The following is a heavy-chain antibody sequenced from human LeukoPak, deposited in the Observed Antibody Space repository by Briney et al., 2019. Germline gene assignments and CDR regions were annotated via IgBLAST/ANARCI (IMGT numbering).Heavy chain of an antibody. CDR2: IYYSGST. J-gene: IGHJ3*02. CDR3: ARTSYSSMGAFDI. Sequence: SETLSLTCTVSGGSITTGGYYWNWIRQHPGKGLEWIGYIYYSGSTYYNPSLKSRLTISVDTSKSQFSLRLSSVTAADTAVYYCARTSYSSMGAFDIWGQGTMVTVSS. D-gene: IGHD6-13*01. V-gene: IGHV4-31*03. CDR1: GGSITTGGYY.